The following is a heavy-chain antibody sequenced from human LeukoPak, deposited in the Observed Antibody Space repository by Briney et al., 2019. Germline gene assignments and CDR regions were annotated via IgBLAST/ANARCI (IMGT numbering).Heavy chain of an antibody. CDR2: ISSSGSTI. D-gene: IGHD3-3*01. Sequence: GGSLRLSCAASGFTFSDYYMSWLRQAPGKGLEWVSYISSSGSTIYYADSVKGRFTISRDNAKNSLYPQMNSLRAEDTAVYYCARARITIFGVVINPYYYYGMDVWGQGTTVTVSS. CDR1: GFTFSDYY. V-gene: IGHV3-11*01. CDR3: ARARITIFGVVINPYYYYGMDV. J-gene: IGHJ6*02.